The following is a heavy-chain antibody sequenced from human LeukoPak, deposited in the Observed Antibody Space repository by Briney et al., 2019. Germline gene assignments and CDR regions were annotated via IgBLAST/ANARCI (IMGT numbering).Heavy chain of an antibody. CDR1: GFTFRSHD. J-gene: IGHJ6*02. V-gene: IGHV3-23*01. Sequence: GGSLRLSCAASGFTFRSHDMSWVRQAPGKGLEWVSGISGSGGSTFYADSVKGRFTISRDNSNNTLYLQMNSLRVDDTAVYYCAKGQYSSGWYGLDVWGQGTTVTVSS. CDR3: AKGQYSSGWYGLDV. CDR2: ISGSGGST. D-gene: IGHD6-19*01.